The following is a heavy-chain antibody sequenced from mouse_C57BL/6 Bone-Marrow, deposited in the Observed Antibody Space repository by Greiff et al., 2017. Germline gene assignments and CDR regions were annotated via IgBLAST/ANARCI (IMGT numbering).Heavy chain of an antibody. CDR3: TRLPTAFDV. CDR1: GYTFTDYE. J-gene: IGHJ1*03. D-gene: IGHD5-5*01. V-gene: IGHV1-15*01. Sequence: VQGVESGAELVRPGASVTLSCKASGYTFTDYEMHWVKQTPVHGLEWIGAIDPETGGTAYNQKFKGKAILTADKSSSTAYMELRSLTSEDSAVYYCTRLPTAFDVWGTGTTVTVSS. CDR2: IDPETGGT.